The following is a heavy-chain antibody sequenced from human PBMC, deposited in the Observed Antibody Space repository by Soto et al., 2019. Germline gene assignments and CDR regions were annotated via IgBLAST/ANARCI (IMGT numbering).Heavy chain of an antibody. Sequence: SETLSLTCAVYGGSFSGYYWSWIRQPPGKGLEWIGEINHSGSTNYNPSLKSRVTISVDTSKNQFSLKLSSVTAADTAVYYCARRGGGSNWFAPWGQGTLVTVSS. V-gene: IGHV4-34*01. CDR1: GGSFSGYY. CDR3: ARRGGGSNWFAP. CDR2: INHSGST. J-gene: IGHJ5*02. D-gene: IGHD1-1*01.